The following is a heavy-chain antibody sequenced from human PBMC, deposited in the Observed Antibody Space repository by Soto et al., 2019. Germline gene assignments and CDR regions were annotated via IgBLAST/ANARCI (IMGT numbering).Heavy chain of an antibody. CDR1: GFTFSSYS. CDR2: ISSSSSTI. D-gene: IGHD5-18*01. J-gene: IGHJ5*02. Sequence: GGSLRLSCAASGFTFSSYSMNWVRQAPGKGLEWVSYISSSSSTIYYADSVKGRFTISRDNAKNSLYLQMNSLRDEDTAVYYCARVRIRTAMVTGWFDPWGQGTLVTVSS. V-gene: IGHV3-48*02. CDR3: ARVRIRTAMVTGWFDP.